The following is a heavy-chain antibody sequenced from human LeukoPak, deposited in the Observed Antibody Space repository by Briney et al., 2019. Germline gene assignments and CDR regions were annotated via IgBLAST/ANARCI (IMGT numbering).Heavy chain of an antibody. Sequence: SETLSLTCTVSGGSISSGGYYWSWIRQHPGKGLEWIGYIYYSGSTYYNPSLKSRVTISVDTSKNQFSLKLSSVTAADTAVYYCARVGPTAPLNIYYFDYWGQGTLVTVSS. J-gene: IGHJ4*02. CDR3: ARVGPTAPLNIYYFDY. D-gene: IGHD4-17*01. CDR1: GGSISSGGYY. CDR2: IYYSGST. V-gene: IGHV4-31*03.